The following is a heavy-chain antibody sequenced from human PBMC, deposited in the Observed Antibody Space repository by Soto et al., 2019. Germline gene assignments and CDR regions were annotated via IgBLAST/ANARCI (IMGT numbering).Heavy chain of an antibody. V-gene: IGHV4-30-4*01. D-gene: IGHD2-15*01. Sequence: PSETLSLTCTVSGGSISSGDYYWSRIRQPPGKGLEWIGYIYYSGSTYYNPSLKSRVTISVDTSKNQFSLKLSSVTAADTAVYYCARVLIVVVVAATRPTNHNWFDPWGQGTLVTVSS. CDR2: IYYSGST. CDR3: ARVLIVVVVAATRPTNHNWFDP. CDR1: GGSISSGDYY. J-gene: IGHJ5*02.